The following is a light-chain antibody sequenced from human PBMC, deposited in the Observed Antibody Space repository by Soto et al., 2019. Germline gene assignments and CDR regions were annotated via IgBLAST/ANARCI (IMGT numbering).Light chain of an antibody. CDR2: EVN. Sequence: QSALTQPPSASGSPGQSVTISCTGTSSDVGGYNFVSWYQHHPGKAPKLIIYEVNKRPSGVPNRFSGSKSGNTASLTVSGLQAEDEADSYAGSNIYVFGTGTKVTVL. CDR1: SSDVGGYNF. V-gene: IGLV2-8*01. CDR3: DSYAGSNIYV. J-gene: IGLJ1*01.